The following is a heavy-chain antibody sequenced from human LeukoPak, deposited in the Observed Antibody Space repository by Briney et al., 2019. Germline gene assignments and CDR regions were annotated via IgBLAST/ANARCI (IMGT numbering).Heavy chain of an antibody. CDR2: IYYSGST. CDR3: ARGPLSLYRIFAY. D-gene: IGHD2-2*02. Sequence: TSETLSLTCTVSGGSISSSSYYWGWIRQPPGKGLEWIGSIYYSGSTYYNPSLKSRVTISVDTSKNQFSLKLSSVTAADTAVYYCARGPLSLYRIFAYWGQGTLVTVSS. CDR1: GGSISSSSYY. J-gene: IGHJ4*02. V-gene: IGHV4-39*01.